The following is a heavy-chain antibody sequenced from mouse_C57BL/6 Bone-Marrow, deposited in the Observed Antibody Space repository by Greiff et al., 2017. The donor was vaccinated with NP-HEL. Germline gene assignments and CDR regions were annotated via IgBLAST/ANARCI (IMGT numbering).Heavy chain of an antibody. D-gene: IGHD2-10*02. V-gene: IGHV1-55*01. CDR1: GYTFTSYW. Sequence: VQLQQSGAELVKPGASVKMSCKASGYTFTSYWITWVKQRPGQGLEWIGDIYPGSGSTNYNEKFKSKATLTVDTSSSTAYMQLSSLTSEDSAVYYGATYGNYDYYAMDYWGQGTSVTVSS. CDR3: ATYGNYDYYAMDY. J-gene: IGHJ4*01. CDR2: IYPGSGST.